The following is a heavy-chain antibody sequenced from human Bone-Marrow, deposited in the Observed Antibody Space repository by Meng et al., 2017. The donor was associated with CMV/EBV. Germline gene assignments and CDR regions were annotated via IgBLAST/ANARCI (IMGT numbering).Heavy chain of an antibody. D-gene: IGHD1-26*01. V-gene: IGHV3-7*01. CDR1: GFTFSSYW. CDR2: IKQDGSEK. Sequence: GGSLRLSCAASGFTFSSYWRSWVRQAPGKGLEWVANIKQDGSEKYYVDSVKGRFTISRDNAKNSLYLQMNSLRAEDTAVYYCEAGATTGDYWGQGTLVTVSS. J-gene: IGHJ4*02. CDR3: EAGATTGDY.